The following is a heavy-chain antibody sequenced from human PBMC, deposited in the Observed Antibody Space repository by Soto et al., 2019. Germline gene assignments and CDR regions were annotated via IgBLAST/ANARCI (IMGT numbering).Heavy chain of an antibody. CDR3: APGAGRNYYYGMDV. D-gene: IGHD3-10*01. CDR2: ISGSGGST. CDR1: GFTFSSYA. J-gene: IGHJ6*02. Sequence: EVQLLESGGGLVQPGGSLRLSCAASGFTFSSYAMSWVRQAPGKGLEWVSAISGSGGSTYYADSVKGRFTISRDNSKNTLYLQMNSLRAEDTALYYCAPGAGRNYYYGMDVWGQGTTVTVSS. V-gene: IGHV3-23*01.